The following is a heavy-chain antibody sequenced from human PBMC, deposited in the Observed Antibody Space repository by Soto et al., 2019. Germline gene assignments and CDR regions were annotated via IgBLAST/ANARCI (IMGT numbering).Heavy chain of an antibody. CDR3: ARDGDPQSAFWSGPLGGGRFDP. J-gene: IGHJ5*02. D-gene: IGHD3-3*01. CDR2: IVPMFGSA. Sequence: QVQLVQTGAEVKKPGSSVNVSCKTSGGTFGNSAVTWVRQAPGQGLEWLGGIVPMFGSANYAQKFQGRVTNTADESTITAYMEISSLNTDDTAVYYCARDGDPQSAFWSGPLGGGRFDPWGHGTLVTVS. V-gene: IGHV1-69*12. CDR1: GGTFGNSA.